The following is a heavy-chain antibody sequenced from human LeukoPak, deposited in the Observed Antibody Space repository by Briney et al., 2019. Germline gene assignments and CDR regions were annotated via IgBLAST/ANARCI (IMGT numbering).Heavy chain of an antibody. V-gene: IGHV1-24*01. CDR1: GYTLTELS. CDR2: FDPEDGET. J-gene: IGHJ4*02. Sequence: ASVEVSCKVSGYTLTELSMHWVRQAPGKGLEWMGGFDPEDGETIYAQKFQGRVTMTEDTSTDTAYMELSSLRSEDTAVYYCATDSLDSSGLQFDYWGQGTLVTVSS. CDR3: ATDSLDSSGLQFDY. D-gene: IGHD3-22*01.